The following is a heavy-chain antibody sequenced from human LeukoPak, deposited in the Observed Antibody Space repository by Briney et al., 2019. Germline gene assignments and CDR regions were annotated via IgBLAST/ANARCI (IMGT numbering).Heavy chain of an antibody. Sequence: GESLQISCQGSGYSFTSYWIGWVRQMPGKGLEWMGIIYPADSDTRYSPSFQGQVTISADKSISTAYLQWSSLKASDTAIYYCARHISYGMDVWGQGTTVTVSS. V-gene: IGHV5-51*01. CDR2: IYPADSDT. J-gene: IGHJ6*02. CDR1: GYSFTSYW. D-gene: IGHD3-3*02. CDR3: ARHISYGMDV.